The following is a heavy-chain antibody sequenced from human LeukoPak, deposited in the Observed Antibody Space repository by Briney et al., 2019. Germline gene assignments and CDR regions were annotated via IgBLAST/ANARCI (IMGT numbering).Heavy chain of an antibody. D-gene: IGHD3-9*01. CDR3: ARQADYDLLTGYYKGHLDY. V-gene: IGHV5-51*01. CDR2: IYPGDSDT. Sequence: GESLKISCKGSGSSFTTYWIGWVRPMPGKGLEWMGIIYPGDSDTRYSPSFQGQVTFSADKSISTAYLQWSSLKASDTAMYYCARQADYDLLTGYYKGHLDYWGQGTLVTVSS. J-gene: IGHJ4*02. CDR1: GSSFTTYW.